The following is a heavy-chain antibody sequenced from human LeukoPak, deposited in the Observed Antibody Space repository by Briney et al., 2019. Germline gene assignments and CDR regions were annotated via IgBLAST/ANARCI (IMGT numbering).Heavy chain of an antibody. CDR1: GGSISSSSYY. CDR2: IYHSGST. V-gene: IGHV4-39*01. J-gene: IGHJ4*02. Sequence: SETLSLTCTVSGGSISSSSYYWGWIRQPPGKGLEWIGSIYHSGSTYYNPSLKSRVTISVDTSKNQFSLKLSSVTAADTAVYYCARQYYYDSSGYYRPALLYFDYWGQGTLVTVSS. D-gene: IGHD3-22*01. CDR3: ARQYYYDSSGYYRPALLYFDY.